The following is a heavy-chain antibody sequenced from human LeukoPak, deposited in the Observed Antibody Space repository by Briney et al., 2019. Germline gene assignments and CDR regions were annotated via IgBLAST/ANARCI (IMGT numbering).Heavy chain of an antibody. V-gene: IGHV3-23*01. Sequence: PGGSLRLSCEASGFTFSNYAMTWVRQAPGKGLEWVSSIRGSGASTSYADSVKGRFTMSRDNSKSTLYLQMNSLRVGDTAVYYCGREPNGDYVGAFDFWGQGTLLTVSS. J-gene: IGHJ3*01. CDR3: GREPNGDYVGAFDF. D-gene: IGHD4-17*01. CDR2: IRGSGAST. CDR1: GFTFSNYA.